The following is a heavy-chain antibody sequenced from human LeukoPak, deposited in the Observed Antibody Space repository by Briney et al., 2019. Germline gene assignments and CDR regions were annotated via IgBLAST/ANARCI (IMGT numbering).Heavy chain of an antibody. V-gene: IGHV1-2*02. CDR3: AREGGIVVVVAATPAFDI. D-gene: IGHD2-15*01. J-gene: IGHJ3*02. CDR2: INPNSGGT. Sequence: ASVRVSCKASGYTFTGYYMHWVRQAPGQGLEWMGWINPNSGGTNYAQKFQGRVTMTRDTSISTAYMELSRLRSDDTAVYYCAREGGIVVVVAATPAFDIWGQGIMVTVSS. CDR1: GYTFTGYY.